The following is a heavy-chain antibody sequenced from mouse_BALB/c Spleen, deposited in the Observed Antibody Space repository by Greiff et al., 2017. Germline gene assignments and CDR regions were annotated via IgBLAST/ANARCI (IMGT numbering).Heavy chain of an antibody. CDR3: ARHGGGNYGDY. J-gene: IGHJ2*01. V-gene: IGHV5-9-3*01. CDR2: ISSGGSYT. CDR1: GFTFSSYA. D-gene: IGHD2-1*01. Sequence: DVMLVESGGGLVKPGGSLKLSCAASGFTFSSYAMSWVRQTPEKRLEWVATISSGGSYTYYPDSVKGRFTISRDNAKNTLYLQMSSLRSEDTAMYYCARHGGGNYGDYWGQGTTLTVSS.